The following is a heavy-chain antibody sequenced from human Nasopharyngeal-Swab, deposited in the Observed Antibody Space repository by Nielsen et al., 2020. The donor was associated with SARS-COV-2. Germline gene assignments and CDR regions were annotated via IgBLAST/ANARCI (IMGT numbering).Heavy chain of an antibody. V-gene: IGHV4-34*01. Sequence: SETLSLTCAVYGGSFSGHQWSWVRQPPGKGLEWIGAVSHGGSTNYNPSLKSRVTLSVDTSMNQFSLELSSVTAADTAVYYCARGLSGIVPAPILGLGPYYSYYYMDVWGKGTTVTVSS. CDR2: VSHGGST. D-gene: IGHD2-2*01. J-gene: IGHJ6*03. CDR1: GGSFSGHQ. CDR3: ARGLSGIVPAPILGLGPYYSYYYMDV.